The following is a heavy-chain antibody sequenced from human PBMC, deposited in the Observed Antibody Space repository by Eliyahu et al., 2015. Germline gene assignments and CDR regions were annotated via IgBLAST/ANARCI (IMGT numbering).Heavy chain of an antibody. CDR3: ARGALFDY. Sequence: QVQLQQWGAGLLKPSETLSLTCAVXGGSFSGYYWSWIRQPPGKGLEWIGEINHSGSTNYNPSLKSRVTISVDTSKNQFSLKLSSVTAADTAVYYCARGALFDYWGQGTLVTVSS. V-gene: IGHV4-34*01. CDR2: INHSGST. CDR1: GGSFSGYY. J-gene: IGHJ4*02.